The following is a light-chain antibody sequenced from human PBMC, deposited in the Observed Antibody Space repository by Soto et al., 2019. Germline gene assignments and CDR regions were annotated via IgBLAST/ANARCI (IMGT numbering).Light chain of an antibody. CDR3: QQYNNWPPWT. CDR2: GGY. V-gene: IGKV3D-15*01. CDR1: QTVLTN. J-gene: IGKJ1*01. Sequence: VLTQSPATLSVSPGESATLSCRASQTVLTNLAWYQQKPGQAPRLLVYGGYTRATDVPARFSGSGSETEFTLTISSLQSEDFAVYYCQQYNNWPPWTXSQGTKVDIK.